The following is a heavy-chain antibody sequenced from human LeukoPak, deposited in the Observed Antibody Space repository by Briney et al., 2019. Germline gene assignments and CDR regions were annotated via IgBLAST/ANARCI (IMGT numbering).Heavy chain of an antibody. CDR2: IIPILGIA. V-gene: IGHV1-69*04. CDR3: ASLLDYYDIPPSVD. Sequence: GASVKVSCKASGGTFSSYAISWVRQAPGQGLEWMGRIIPILGIANYAQKFQGRVTITADKSTSTAYMELSSLRSEDTAVYYCASLLDYYDIPPSVDWGQGTLVTVSS. D-gene: IGHD3-22*01. CDR1: GGTFSSYA. J-gene: IGHJ4*02.